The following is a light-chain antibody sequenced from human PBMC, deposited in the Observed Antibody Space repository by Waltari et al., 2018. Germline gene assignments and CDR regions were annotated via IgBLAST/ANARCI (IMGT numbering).Light chain of an antibody. CDR1: SGSLSTTSY. V-gene: IGLV8-61*01. Sequence: QTVVTQEPSLSVSPGGTVTLTCALSSGSLSTTSYAHWYQQPPGQAPRTLVYKANARSSGVPDRFSGSILGNTAALTITGAQADDESDYYCALYMGSGIWVFGGGTRLTVL. CDR3: ALYMGSGIWV. CDR2: KAN. J-gene: IGLJ3*02.